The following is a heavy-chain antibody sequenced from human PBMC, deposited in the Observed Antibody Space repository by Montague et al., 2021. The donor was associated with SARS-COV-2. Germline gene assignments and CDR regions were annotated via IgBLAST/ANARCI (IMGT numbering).Heavy chain of an antibody. D-gene: IGHD3-9*01. CDR3: VRALGSGYDL. J-gene: IGHJ5*02. CDR1: GFTVSSKH. V-gene: IGHV3-53*03. Sequence: SLRLSCAASGFTVSSKHMNWVRQAPGKGLEWVSVLYTGGLTFYADSVKDRFTISRDNSKNTLYLQMNSLRVDDTALYYCVRALGSGYDLWGQGTLVTVSS. CDR2: LYTGGLT.